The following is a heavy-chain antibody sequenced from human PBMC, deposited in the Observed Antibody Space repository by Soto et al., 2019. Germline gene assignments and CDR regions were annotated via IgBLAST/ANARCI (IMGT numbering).Heavy chain of an antibody. J-gene: IGHJ3*02. CDR3: ARGKQWLVGEAFEI. Sequence: ASVKVSCKASGYTFTSYGISWVRQAPGQGLEWTGWISAYNGNTNYAQKLQGRVTMTTDTSTSTAYTELRSLRSDDTAVYCCARGKQWLVGEAFEIWGRGTMVTV. V-gene: IGHV1-18*01. D-gene: IGHD6-19*01. CDR1: GYTFTSYG. CDR2: ISAYNGNT.